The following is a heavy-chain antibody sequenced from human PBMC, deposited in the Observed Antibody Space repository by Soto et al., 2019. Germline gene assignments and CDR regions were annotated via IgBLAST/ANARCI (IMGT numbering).Heavy chain of an antibody. CDR3: AREDEDGSYCDLGY. CDR2: ILHHRNNK. D-gene: IGHD3-10*01. J-gene: IGHJ4*02. V-gene: IGHV3-30-3*01. CDR1: GFTFNNDI. Sequence: QVQLVESGGGVVQPGRSLRLSCAASGFTFNNDIMHWVRQAPGKGLEWVAMILHHRNNKYYADSVKSRFTISRDNSKSTLYVQMNSLRTEDTAIYYGAREDEDGSYCDLGYWGQGTLVTVSS.